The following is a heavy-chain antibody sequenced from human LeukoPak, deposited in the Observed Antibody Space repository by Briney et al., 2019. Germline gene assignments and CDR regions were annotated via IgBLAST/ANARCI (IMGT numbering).Heavy chain of an antibody. D-gene: IGHD2-2*01. Sequence: ASVKVSCKASGYTFTSYDINWVRQATGQGLEWMGWMNPNSGNTGYAQKFQGRVTITRNTSISTAYMELSSLRSEDTAVYYCARVQSSVVVPAAILWFDPWGQGTLVTVSS. CDR3: ARVQSSVVVPAAILWFDP. CDR1: GYTFTSYD. V-gene: IGHV1-8*03. CDR2: MNPNSGNT. J-gene: IGHJ5*02.